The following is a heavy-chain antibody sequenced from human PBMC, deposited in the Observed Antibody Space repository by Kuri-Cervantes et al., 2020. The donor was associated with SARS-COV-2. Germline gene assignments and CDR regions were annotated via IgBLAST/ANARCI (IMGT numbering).Heavy chain of an antibody. CDR3: ARQGSPYYLGSPNWFDP. CDR2: SSDSERA. Sequence: SETLSLTCTVSGGSISSHYWSWIRQPPGKGLEWIGCSSDSERANYNPSLKSRVTIDVDTSKNQISLKLDSVTAADTAVYYCARQGSPYYLGSPNWFDPWGQGTLVTVSS. CDR1: GGSISSHY. V-gene: IGHV4-59*08. J-gene: IGHJ5*02. D-gene: IGHD3-16*01.